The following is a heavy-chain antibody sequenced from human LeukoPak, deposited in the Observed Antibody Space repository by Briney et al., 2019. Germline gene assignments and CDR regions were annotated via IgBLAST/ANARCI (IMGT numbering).Heavy chain of an antibody. CDR2: IYYTGSI. Sequence: SETLSLTCTVSGGSISRNYWSWIRKPPGKGLQWIGYIYYTGSINYNPSLKSRVTISVDTSENQFSLRLSSVTAADTAVYYCARALGGVGYVYFDYWGQGTLVTVSS. V-gene: IGHV4-59*01. J-gene: IGHJ4*02. CDR3: ARALGGVGYVYFDY. D-gene: IGHD5-12*01. CDR1: GGSISRNY.